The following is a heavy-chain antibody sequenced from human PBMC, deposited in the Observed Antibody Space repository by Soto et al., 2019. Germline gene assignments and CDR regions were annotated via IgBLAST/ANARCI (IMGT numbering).Heavy chain of an antibody. D-gene: IGHD3-10*01. Sequence: EVQLLESGGGLVQPGGSLSLSCAASGFTFTSYAMNWVRRVPGKGLEWVSGITASGGTKFYADSVKGRFTISRDSSKNTVFLQMNSLRVEDTGVYYCAKLKGPLMELLPTLYLAYWGHGTLVNVSA. CDR2: ITASGGTK. CDR1: GFTFTSYA. V-gene: IGHV3-23*01. J-gene: IGHJ4*03. CDR3: AKLKGPLMELLPTLYLAY.